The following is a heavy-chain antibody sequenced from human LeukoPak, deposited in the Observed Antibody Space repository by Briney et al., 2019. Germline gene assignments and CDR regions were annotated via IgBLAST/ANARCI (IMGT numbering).Heavy chain of an antibody. D-gene: IGHD5-18*01. CDR2: ISGSGGST. V-gene: IGHV3-23*01. CDR1: GFTFSSYA. CDR3: ARRDTNMVWVFDY. J-gene: IGHJ4*02. Sequence: GGSLRLSCAASGFTFSSYAMSWVRQAPGKGLEWVSAISGSGGSTYYADSVKGRFSISRDNSKNTLYLQMNSLRAEDTAVYYCARRDTNMVWVFDYWGQGTLVTVSS.